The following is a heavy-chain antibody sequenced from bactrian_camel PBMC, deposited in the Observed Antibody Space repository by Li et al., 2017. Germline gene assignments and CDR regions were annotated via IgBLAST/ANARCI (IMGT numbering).Heavy chain of an antibody. CDR3: AAAEQTRCYGISPQYRY. CDR2: MYSGESSI. Sequence: VQLVESGGGSVQAGGSLRLSCAARTGTFSSACMGWIRQAPDKEREGVAQMYSGESSIYYLDSVKGRFTISHDYAKRTLYLQMSSLKPEDTAMYYCAAAEQTRCYGISPQYRYWGQGTQVTVS. D-gene: IGHD1*01. V-gene: IGHV3-3*01. CDR1: TGTFSSAC. J-gene: IGHJ4*01.